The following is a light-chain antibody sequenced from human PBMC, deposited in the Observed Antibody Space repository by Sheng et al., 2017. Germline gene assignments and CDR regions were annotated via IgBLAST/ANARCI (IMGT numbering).Light chain of an antibody. CDR1: QSVSTY. J-gene: IGKJ1*01. CDR3: QQYGDSVT. CDR2: GAS. V-gene: IGKV3-20*01. Sequence: EIVMTQSPGTLSVSPGERATLSCRASQSVSTYLAWYQQKPGQAPRLLIYGASIRATGIPDRFSGSGSGTDFTLTVSRLEPEDYAVYYCQQYGDSVTFGQGTKVDIK.